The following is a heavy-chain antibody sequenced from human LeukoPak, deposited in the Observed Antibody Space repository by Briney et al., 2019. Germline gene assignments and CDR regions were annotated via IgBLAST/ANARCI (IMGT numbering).Heavy chain of an antibody. CDR3: AKDVLAAGLYFDY. Sequence: PGGSLRLSCAASGFTFSDYYMDWVRQAPGKGLEWVSYIDMSATSIYYADSVKGRFTISSDNAKNSLFLQMNNLRAEDTAVYYCAKDVLAAGLYFDYWGQGALVTVSS. CDR1: GFTFSDYY. V-gene: IGHV3-11*01. CDR2: IDMSATSI. D-gene: IGHD2-15*01. J-gene: IGHJ4*02.